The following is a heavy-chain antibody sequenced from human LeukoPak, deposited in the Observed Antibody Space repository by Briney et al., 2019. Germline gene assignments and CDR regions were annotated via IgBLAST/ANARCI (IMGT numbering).Heavy chain of an antibody. CDR1: GFTFSSAW. CDR3: TRDYSYAMAV. D-gene: IGHD2-21*01. J-gene: IGHJ6*02. CDR2: INSDGSST. Sequence: GGSLRLSCAASGFTFSSAWMHWIRQTPGKGLVWVSRINSDGSSTNYADSVKGRFTISRDNAKNMVNLQMNSLRAEDTAIYYCTRDYSYAMAVWGQGTTVTVSS. V-gene: IGHV3-74*01.